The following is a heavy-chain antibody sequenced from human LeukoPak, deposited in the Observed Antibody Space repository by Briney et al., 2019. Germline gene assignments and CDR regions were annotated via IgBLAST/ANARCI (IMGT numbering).Heavy chain of an antibody. D-gene: IGHD6-6*01. V-gene: IGHV4-39*02. CDR3: TREYSSSSDY. CDR1: GGSISSSSHH. Sequence: SETLSLTCTVSGGSISSSSHHWSWVRQPPGKGLEWIGSIYYSGNTYYNPSLKSRVTISVDTSKNQFSLKLISVTAADTAVYCCTREYSSSSDYWGQGTLVTVSS. J-gene: IGHJ4*02. CDR2: IYYSGNT.